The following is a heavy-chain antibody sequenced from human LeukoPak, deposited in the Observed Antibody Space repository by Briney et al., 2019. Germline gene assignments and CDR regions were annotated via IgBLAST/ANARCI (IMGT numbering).Heavy chain of an antibody. V-gene: IGHV4-59*08. CDR1: GGSISSYY. Sequence: SETLSLTCTVSGGSISSYYWSWIRQPPGKGLEWIGYIYYSGSTNYNPSLKSRVTISVDTSKNQFSLKLSSVTAADTAVYYCARQVGGYCSSTSCYSFDYWGQGTLVTVSS. CDR3: ARQVGGYCSSTSCYSFDY. D-gene: IGHD2-2*02. J-gene: IGHJ4*02. CDR2: IYYSGST.